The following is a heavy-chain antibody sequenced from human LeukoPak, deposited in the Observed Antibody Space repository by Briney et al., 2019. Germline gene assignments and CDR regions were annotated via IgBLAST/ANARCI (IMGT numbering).Heavy chain of an antibody. CDR3: ARVGGGSSGYSFPFDY. CDR2: IITIFGTA. V-gene: IGHV1-69*05. J-gene: IGHJ4*02. CDR1: GGTFSSYA. D-gene: IGHD3-22*01. Sequence: ASVKLSCKASGGTFSSYAISWVRQAPGQGLEWMGGIITIFGTANYAQKFQGRVTITTDESTSTAYMELSSLRSEDTAVYYCARVGGGSSGYSFPFDYWGQGTLVTVSS.